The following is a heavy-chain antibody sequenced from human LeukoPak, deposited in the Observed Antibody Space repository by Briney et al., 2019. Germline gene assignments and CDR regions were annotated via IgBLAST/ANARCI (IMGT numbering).Heavy chain of an antibody. Sequence: SETLSLTCTVSGGSMNNNNYYWGWTRQSAGKNLECIGSISDTGSPVYNPSLRSRVTMSIDTSKMQFALKLTSVTAADTALYYCARLLSYDVLTDNYYKYYMDVWGKGTTVIVSS. J-gene: IGHJ6*03. D-gene: IGHD3-9*01. CDR2: ISDTGSP. CDR3: ARLLSYDVLTDNYYKYYMDV. CDR1: GGSMNNNNYY. V-gene: IGHV4-39*01.